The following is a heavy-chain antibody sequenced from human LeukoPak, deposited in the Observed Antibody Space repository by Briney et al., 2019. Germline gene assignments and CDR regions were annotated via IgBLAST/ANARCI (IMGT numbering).Heavy chain of an antibody. CDR3: ARDRVMDIVSTEAGYYYYNGMDV. D-gene: IGHD5/OR15-5a*01. CDR2: MSFDGSNI. V-gene: IGHV3-30-3*01. J-gene: IGHJ6*02. CDR1: GFSFNDYA. Sequence: GGSLRLSCAASGFSFNDYAMHWVRQSPGKGLEWVTVMSFDGSNINYADSVKGRFTISRDNSKNTLYLQMNSLSGEDTAVYYCARDRVMDIVSTEAGYYYYNGMDVWGQGTTVTVSS.